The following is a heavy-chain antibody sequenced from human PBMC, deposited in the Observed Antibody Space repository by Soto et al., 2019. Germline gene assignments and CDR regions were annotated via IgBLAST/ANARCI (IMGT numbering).Heavy chain of an antibody. Sequence: QVTLKESGPVLVKPTETLTLTCTVSGFSLSSLRMGVTWIRQPPGKALEWLAHIFSSDGEFYSTSLKSRLTISKDTSKSQVVLTMSNMDPVDTGTYYCVRLRAVEVADVWGQGTTVTVSS. J-gene: IGHJ6*02. CDR3: VRLRAVEVADV. V-gene: IGHV2-26*01. CDR2: IFSSDGE. CDR1: GFSLSSLRMG. D-gene: IGHD2-2*01.